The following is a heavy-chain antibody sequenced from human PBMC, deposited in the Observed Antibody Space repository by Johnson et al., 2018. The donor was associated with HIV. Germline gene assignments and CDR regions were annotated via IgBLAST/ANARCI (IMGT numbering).Heavy chain of an antibody. Sequence: VQLVESGGGLVQPGGSLRLSCTASGFTFNSYAMGWVRQAPGKGLEWVSGISDSGLRTYYADSVKGRFTISRDNSNNTLYVQMNSLRAEDTAVYYCAKDRAEVVVVHDALDMWGQGTMVTVSS. CDR1: GFTFNSYA. CDR3: AKDRAEVVVVHDALDM. J-gene: IGHJ3*02. CDR2: ISDSGLRT. V-gene: IGHV3-23*04. D-gene: IGHD3-22*01.